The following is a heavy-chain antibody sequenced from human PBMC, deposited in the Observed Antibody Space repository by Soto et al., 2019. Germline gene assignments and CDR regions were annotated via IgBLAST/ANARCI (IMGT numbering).Heavy chain of an antibody. CDR2: TYYRSKWYN. CDR3: ARGVLLADNDYYYYYGMDV. D-gene: IGHD6-19*01. Sequence: SQTLSLTCAISGDSVSSNSAAWNWIRQSPSRGLEWLGRTYYRSKWYNDYAVSVKSRITINPDTSKNQFSLQLNSVTPEDTAVYYCARGVLLADNDYYYYYGMDVWGQGTTVTVSS. V-gene: IGHV6-1*01. CDR1: GDSVSSNSAA. J-gene: IGHJ6*02.